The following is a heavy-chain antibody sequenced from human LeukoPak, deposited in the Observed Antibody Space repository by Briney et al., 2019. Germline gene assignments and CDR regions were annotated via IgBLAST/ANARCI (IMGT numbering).Heavy chain of an antibody. Sequence: PGGPLRLSCAASGFTFSSYAMSWVRQAPGKGLEWVSAISGSGGSTYYADSVKGQFTISRDNSKNTLYLQMNSLRAEDTAVYYCAKAPSGSYYSSSFVYWGQGTLVSVS. D-gene: IGHD1-26*01. V-gene: IGHV3-23*01. CDR3: AKAPSGSYYSSSFVY. CDR1: GFTFSSYA. J-gene: IGHJ4*02. CDR2: ISGSGGST.